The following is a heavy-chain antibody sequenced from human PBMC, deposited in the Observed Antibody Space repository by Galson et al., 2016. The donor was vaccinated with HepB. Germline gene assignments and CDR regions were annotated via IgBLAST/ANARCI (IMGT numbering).Heavy chain of an antibody. V-gene: IGHV3-30*18. J-gene: IGHJ4*02. CDR2: ISYDGSNK. Sequence: SLRLSCAASGFTFSSYGMHWVRQAPGKGLEWVAFISYDGSNKKYADSVKGRFTIPRDNSKKTRYRQMNSLRAEDTAVYYCAKDGRIYCSSASCHDHFHYWGQGTLVTVSS. D-gene: IGHD2-2*01. CDR3: AKDGRIYCSSASCHDHFHY. CDR1: GFTFSSYG.